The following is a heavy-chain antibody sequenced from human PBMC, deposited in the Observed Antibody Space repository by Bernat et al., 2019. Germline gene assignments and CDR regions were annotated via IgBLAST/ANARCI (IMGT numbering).Heavy chain of an antibody. Sequence: QVQLVESGGGVVQPGRSLRLSCAASGFTFSSYAMHWVRQAPGKGLEWVAVISYDGSNKYYADSVKGRFTISRDNSKNTLYLQMNSLRAEDTAVYYCARPLWFGELLPNYYYYGMDVWGQGTTVTVSS. CDR3: ARPLWFGELLPNYYYYGMDV. CDR1: GFTFSSYA. D-gene: IGHD3-10*01. CDR2: ISYDGSNK. J-gene: IGHJ6*02. V-gene: IGHV3-30-3*01.